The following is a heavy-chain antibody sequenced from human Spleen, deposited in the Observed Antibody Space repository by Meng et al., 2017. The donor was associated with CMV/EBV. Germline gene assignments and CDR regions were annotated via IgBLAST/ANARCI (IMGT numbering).Heavy chain of an antibody. J-gene: IGHJ5*01. Sequence: PGDSINRGAHFWSWIRQHPGKGLEWIAYTFYSGTSYYNPSLKSRVTISVDTSKNRFSLKLSSVTAADTAMYYCARASRPPDPLFDFWGQGTLVTVSS. CDR1: GDSINRGAHF. CDR2: TFYSGTS. CDR3: ARASRPPDPLFDF. V-gene: IGHV4-31*02.